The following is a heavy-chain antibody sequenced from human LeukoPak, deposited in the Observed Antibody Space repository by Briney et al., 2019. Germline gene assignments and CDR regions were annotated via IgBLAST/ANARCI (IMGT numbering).Heavy chain of an antibody. CDR3: AKGRDSWSNKIDY. V-gene: IGHV3-30*18. CDR1: GFTFSSYG. CDR2: ISYHGSNK. J-gene: IGHJ4*02. Sequence: GRSLRLSCAASGFTFSSYGMYWVRQAPGKGLECVGVISYHGSNKYYADSVKGRFNISREKSKNTLYLQMNSLRGEDTAVYFCAKGRDSWSNKIDYWGQGTLVTVSS. D-gene: IGHD3-3*01.